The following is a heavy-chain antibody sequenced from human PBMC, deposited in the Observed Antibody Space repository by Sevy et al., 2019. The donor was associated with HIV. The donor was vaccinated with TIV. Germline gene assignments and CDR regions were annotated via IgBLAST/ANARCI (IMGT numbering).Heavy chain of an antibody. V-gene: IGHV4-59*11. J-gene: IGHJ4*02. D-gene: IGHD1-26*01. Sequence: SETLSLTCTVSSGSISSHYWSWIRQPPGKGLEWIGYIYHSGNTNYKPSLKSRVTISVDTPQNQYSLKLSSVTAADTAVYYGARDKWELRGEFDSWGQGALVTVSS. CDR1: SGSISSHY. CDR2: IYHSGNT. CDR3: ARDKWELRGEFDS.